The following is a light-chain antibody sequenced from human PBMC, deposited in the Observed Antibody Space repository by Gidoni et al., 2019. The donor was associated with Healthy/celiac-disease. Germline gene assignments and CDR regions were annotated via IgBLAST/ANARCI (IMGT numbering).Light chain of an antibody. CDR3: QSYDSSLSGWV. J-gene: IGLJ3*02. Sequence: LTQPPSVSGAPGQRVTISCTGSSSNIGAGYDVHWYQQLPGTAPKLLIYGNSNRPSGVPDRFSGSKSGTSASLAITGLQAEDEADYYCQSYDSSLSGWVFGGGTKLTVL. CDR1: SSNIGAGYD. CDR2: GNS. V-gene: IGLV1-40*01.